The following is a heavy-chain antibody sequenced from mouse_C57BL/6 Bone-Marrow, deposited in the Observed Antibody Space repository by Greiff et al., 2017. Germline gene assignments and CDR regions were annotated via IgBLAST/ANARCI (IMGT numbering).Heavy chain of an antibody. J-gene: IGHJ3*01. Sequence: QVQLQQPGAELVRPGSSVKLSCKASGYTFTSYWMHWVKQRPIQGLEWIGNIDPSDSETHYNQKFKDKATLTVDKSSSTAYMQLSSLTSEDSAVYYCAREDSSGYSFAYWGQGTLVTVSA. V-gene: IGHV1-52*01. CDR1: GYTFTSYW. D-gene: IGHD3-2*02. CDR2: IDPSDSET. CDR3: AREDSSGYSFAY.